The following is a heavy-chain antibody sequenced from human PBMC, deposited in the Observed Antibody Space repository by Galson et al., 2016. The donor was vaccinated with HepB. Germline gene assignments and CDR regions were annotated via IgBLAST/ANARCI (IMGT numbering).Heavy chain of an antibody. CDR3: ATVPKSDYGDYDGDAFDI. D-gene: IGHD4-17*01. V-gene: IGHV1-24*01. CDR2: FDPEDVEA. CDR1: GYTLTELS. J-gene: IGHJ3*02. Sequence: SVKVSCKVSGYTLTELSMQWVRQAPGKGLEWMGGFDPEDVEAIYAQKFQGRVTMTEDTPTDTAYMDLSSLRSEDTAVYYCATVPKSDYGDYDGDAFDIWGQGTMVTVSS.